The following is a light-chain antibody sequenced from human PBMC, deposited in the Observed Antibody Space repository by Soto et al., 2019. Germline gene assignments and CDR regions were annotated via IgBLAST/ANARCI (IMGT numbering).Light chain of an antibody. CDR2: DAS. Sequence: EIVLTQSPGTLSLSPGERATLSCRASQTVRNNYLAWYQQKPGQAPRLLIYDASSRATGIPGRFSGGGSGTDFTLTISRLEPEDFAVYYCQQFSSYPLTFGGGTKVDIK. J-gene: IGKJ4*01. CDR3: QQFSSYPLT. V-gene: IGKV3-20*01. CDR1: QTVRNNY.